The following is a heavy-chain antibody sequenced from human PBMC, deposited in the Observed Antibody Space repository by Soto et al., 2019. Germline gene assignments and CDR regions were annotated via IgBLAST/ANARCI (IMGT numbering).Heavy chain of an antibody. Sequence: GESLKISCKGSGYSFTSSWIGWVRQMPGKGLEWMGIIYPGDSDTRYSPSFQGQVTISADKSISTAYLQWSSLKASDTAMYYCARGSRGSYYYCYGMDVWAQGSTVTVSS. D-gene: IGHD1-26*01. V-gene: IGHV5-51*01. J-gene: IGHJ6*02. CDR3: ARGSRGSYYYCYGMDV. CDR2: IYPGDSDT. CDR1: GYSFTSSW.